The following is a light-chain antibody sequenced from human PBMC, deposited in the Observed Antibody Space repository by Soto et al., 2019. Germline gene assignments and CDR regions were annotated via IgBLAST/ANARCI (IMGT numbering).Light chain of an antibody. CDR2: EVS. CDR3: SSYTNSGTWV. J-gene: IGLJ3*02. Sequence: QSALTQPASVSGSPGQSITISCTGTSSDVGGYNYVSWYQQHPGKAPKLMIYEVSTRPSGVSNRFSGSKSGNTASLTISELQAEDEADYYCSSYTNSGTWVFGGGTKLTVL. CDR1: SSDVGGYNY. V-gene: IGLV2-14*01.